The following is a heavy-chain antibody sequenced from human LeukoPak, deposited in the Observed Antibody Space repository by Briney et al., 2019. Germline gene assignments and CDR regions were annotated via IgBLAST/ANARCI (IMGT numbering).Heavy chain of an antibody. Sequence: PGGSLRLSCAASGFTFSSYSMNWVRQAPGKGLEWGSSICISSTYLSSADSVKGRFTLSRDNANNSLSLQMNILRAQDTAVYYCARDRRSGSYRAGADYWGQGTLVTVSS. CDR1: GFTFSSYS. J-gene: IGHJ4*02. D-gene: IGHD3-10*01. V-gene: IGHV3-21*01. CDR2: ICISSTYL. CDR3: ARDRRSGSYRAGADY.